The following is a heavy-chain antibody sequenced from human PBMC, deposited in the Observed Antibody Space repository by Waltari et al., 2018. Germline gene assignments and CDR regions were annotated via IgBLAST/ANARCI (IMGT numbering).Heavy chain of an antibody. V-gene: IGHV3-15*01. CDR2: AKSKPEGGAI. CDR1: GLPFSRAT. Sequence: EVQMVESGGDLVKPGGYLRFSCAPSGLPFSRATMTWVRQAPGKGLEWVGRAKSKPEGGAIDYAAPVRGRFNILRDDSKNTLYLQMNSLRTEDTGVYYCIHYGPETYSTDKWGPGTLVTVSS. J-gene: IGHJ4*02. CDR3: IHYGPETYSTDK. D-gene: IGHD3-10*01.